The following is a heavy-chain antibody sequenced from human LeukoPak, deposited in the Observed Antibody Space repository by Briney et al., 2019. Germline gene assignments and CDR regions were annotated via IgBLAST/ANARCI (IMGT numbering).Heavy chain of an antibody. Sequence: GSLRLSCAASGITFSSYTMNWVRQAPGKGREWVASISTSSSYIYYADSVKGRFTISRDNAKNSLYLQMNSLRAEDTAVYYCARRYGDYVGSFEYWGQGTLVTVSS. J-gene: IGHJ4*02. V-gene: IGHV3-21*01. CDR2: ISTSSSYI. CDR3: ARRYGDYVGSFEY. D-gene: IGHD4-17*01. CDR1: GITFSSYT.